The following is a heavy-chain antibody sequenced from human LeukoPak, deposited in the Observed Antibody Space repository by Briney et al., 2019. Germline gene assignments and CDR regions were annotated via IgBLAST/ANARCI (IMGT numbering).Heavy chain of an antibody. J-gene: IGHJ3*01. CDR2: ISSSSSYI. Sequence: GGSLRLSCAASKFTFNTYSMNWVRQPPGKGLEWVSSISSSSSYIYYADSVKGRFTISRDNAENSLYLQMSSLRAEDTAVYYCARGLYGTGWSLWGQGTMVTVSS. CDR3: ARGLYGTGWSL. V-gene: IGHV3-21*01. D-gene: IGHD2-2*01. CDR1: KFTFNTYS.